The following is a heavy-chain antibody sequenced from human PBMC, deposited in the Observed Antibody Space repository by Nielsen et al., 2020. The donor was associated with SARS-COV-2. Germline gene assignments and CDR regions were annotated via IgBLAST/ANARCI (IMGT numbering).Heavy chain of an antibody. V-gene: IGHV3-7*01. J-gene: IGHJ6*02. CDR3: AKDFGYSSSSYYYYGMDV. CDR1: GFTFSSYW. CDR2: IKQDGTEK. D-gene: IGHD6-6*01. Sequence: GESLKISCAASGFTFSSYWMSWVRQAPGKGLEWVANIKQDGTEKHYVDSVKGRFTISRDNAKNSLYLQMNSLGVEDTAVYYCAKDFGYSSSSYYYYGMDVWGQGTTVTVSS.